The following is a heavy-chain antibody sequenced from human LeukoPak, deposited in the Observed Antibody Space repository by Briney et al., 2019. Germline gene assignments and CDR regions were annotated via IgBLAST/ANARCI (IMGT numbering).Heavy chain of an antibody. V-gene: IGHV4-4*07. CDR3: ARGYSYGSYFEY. D-gene: IGHD5-18*01. CDR2: IYTSGST. CDR1: GGSISSYY. J-gene: IGHJ4*02. Sequence: SETLSLTCTVSGGSISSYYWSWIRQPAGKGLEWIGRIYTSGSTNYNPSLESRITMSVDTSKNQFSLKLSSVTAADTAVYYCARGYSYGSYFEYWGQGILVTVSS.